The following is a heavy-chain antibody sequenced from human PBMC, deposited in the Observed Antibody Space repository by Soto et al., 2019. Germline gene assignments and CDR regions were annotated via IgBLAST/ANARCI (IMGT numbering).Heavy chain of an antibody. CDR1: GYTFSNFW. CDR3: ARSPRSSSYFDY. D-gene: IGHD6-13*01. Sequence: PGESLKISCRCSGYTFSNFWIAWVRQLPGKGLEYMGIIYPGDSETRYSPSFHGKVTISADRSIGTAYLQWSSLEASDSAFYFCARSPRSSSYFDYWGQGALVTVSS. CDR2: IYPGDSET. J-gene: IGHJ4*02. V-gene: IGHV5-51*01.